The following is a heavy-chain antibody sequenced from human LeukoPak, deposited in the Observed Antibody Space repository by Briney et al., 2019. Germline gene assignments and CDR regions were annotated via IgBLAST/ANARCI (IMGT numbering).Heavy chain of an antibody. V-gene: IGHV3-74*01. CDR2: MDTDGSNI. CDR3: ARDRGNPDAFDI. J-gene: IGHJ3*02. D-gene: IGHD3-10*01. CDR1: GFTFSSHW. Sequence: GGSLRLSCAASGFTFSSHWMHWVRQAPGKGLVWVSRMDTDGSNINYADSVKGRFTISRDNTKNTLSLQINSLGPEDTAVYYCARDRGNPDAFDIWGQGTKVTVSS.